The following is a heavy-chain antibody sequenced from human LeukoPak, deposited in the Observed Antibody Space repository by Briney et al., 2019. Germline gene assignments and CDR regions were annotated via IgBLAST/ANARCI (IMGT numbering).Heavy chain of an antibody. CDR1: GFTFSSYW. CDR3: ARDRRRLWFGELDY. J-gene: IGHJ4*02. Sequence: GGSLRLSCAASGFTFSSYWMSWVHQAPGKGLEWVANIKQDGSEKYYVDSVKGRFTISRDNAKNSLYLQMNSLRAEDTAVYYCARDRRRLWFGELDYWGQGTLVTVSS. V-gene: IGHV3-7*01. CDR2: IKQDGSEK. D-gene: IGHD3-10*01.